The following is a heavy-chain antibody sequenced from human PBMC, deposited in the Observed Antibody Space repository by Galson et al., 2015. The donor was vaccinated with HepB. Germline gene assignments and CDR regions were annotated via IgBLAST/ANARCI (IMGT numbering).Heavy chain of an antibody. J-gene: IGHJ4*02. D-gene: IGHD5-24*01. CDR2: TYYSGDT. CDR3: ARHILDNSAVFDQ. Sequence: SETLSLTCTVSGGSVSSTSYYWGWIRQPPGKGLEWIGTTYYSGDTYYSPSLKSRVTISIGTSKSQFSLKLSSVTAADTAVYYCARHILDNSAVFDQWGQGTLVTVSS. V-gene: IGHV4-39*01. CDR1: GGSVSSTSYY.